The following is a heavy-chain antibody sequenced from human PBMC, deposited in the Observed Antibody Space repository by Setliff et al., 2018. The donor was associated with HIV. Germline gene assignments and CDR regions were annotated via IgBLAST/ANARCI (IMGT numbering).Heavy chain of an antibody. D-gene: IGHD2-21*02. Sequence: SETLSLTCAVYGGSFSGYSWIRIRRPPGKGLEWIGYIYYSGSTNYNPSLRGRVTISVDRSRNQFSLTLNSVTAADTATYYCASRGIVVVTMSMPDEFFVHWGHGTLVTVSS. CDR1: GGSFSGYS. J-gene: IGHJ1*01. V-gene: IGHV4-59*04. CDR3: ASRGIVVVTMSMPDEFFVH. CDR2: IYYSGST.